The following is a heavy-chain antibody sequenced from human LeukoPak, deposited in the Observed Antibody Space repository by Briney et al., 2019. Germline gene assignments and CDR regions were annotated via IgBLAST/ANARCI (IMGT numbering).Heavy chain of an antibody. CDR1: GVTVADYA. CDR2: ICWNSGRI. V-gene: IGHV3-9*01. J-gene: IGHJ6*02. CDR3: AKAPYSNFYYHGTDV. D-gene: IGHD4-11*01. Sequence: GRSLRLSCAASGVTVADYAMHWVRQAPGEGLGWGSGICWNSGRIGYADSVKGRFTISRDNAKNSLYLQMNSLRAEDTASYYCAKAPYSNFYYHGTDVWGQGTTVTVSS.